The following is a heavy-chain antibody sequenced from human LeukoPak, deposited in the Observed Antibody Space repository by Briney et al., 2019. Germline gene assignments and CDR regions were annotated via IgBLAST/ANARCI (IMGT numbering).Heavy chain of an antibody. Sequence: GGSLRLSCAASGFTFSSYGMHWVRQAPGKGLEWVAVIWYDGSNKYYADSVKGRFTISRDNSKNTPYLQMNSLRAEDTAVYYCASLTDALIDYWGQGTLVTVSS. J-gene: IGHJ4*02. CDR1: GFTFSSYG. V-gene: IGHV3-33*01. D-gene: IGHD7-27*01. CDR2: IWYDGSNK. CDR3: ASLTDALIDY.